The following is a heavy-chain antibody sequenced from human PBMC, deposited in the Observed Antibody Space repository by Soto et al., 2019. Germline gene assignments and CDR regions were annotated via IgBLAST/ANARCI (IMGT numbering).Heavy chain of an antibody. CDR3: ASPGDYYGSGSYPAH. Sequence: GESLKISCKGSGYSFTSYWIGWVRQMPGKGLEWMGIIYPGDSDTRYSPSFQGQVTISDDKSIINAYLKWSSVKASDNAMYYCASPGDYYGSGSYPAHWGQGTLVTVSS. V-gene: IGHV5-51*01. CDR2: IYPGDSDT. CDR1: GYSFTSYW. J-gene: IGHJ4*02. D-gene: IGHD3-10*01.